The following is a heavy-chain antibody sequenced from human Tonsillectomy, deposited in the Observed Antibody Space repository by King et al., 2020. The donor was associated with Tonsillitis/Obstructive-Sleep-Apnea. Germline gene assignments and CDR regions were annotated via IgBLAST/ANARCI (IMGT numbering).Heavy chain of an antibody. V-gene: IGHV4-59*01. Sequence: VQLQESGPGLVKLSETLSLTCTVSGGSISSYYWSWIRQPPGKGLEWIGYIYYSGSTKYNPSLKSRVTISVDTSKNQFSLKLSSMTAADTAIYYCAREADDAFDIWGQGTMVTVSS. D-gene: IGHD6-19*01. CDR1: GGSISSYY. CDR3: AREADDAFDI. CDR2: IYYSGST. J-gene: IGHJ3*02.